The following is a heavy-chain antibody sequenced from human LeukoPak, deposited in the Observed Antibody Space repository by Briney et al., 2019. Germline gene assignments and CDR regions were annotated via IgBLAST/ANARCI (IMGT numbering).Heavy chain of an antibody. Sequence: SGTLSLTCTVSGGSISSSSYYWGWIRQPPGKGLEWIGYIFYSGSTNYNPSLKSRVTISVDTSKNQFSLKLSSVTAADTAVYYCARVFSYPLRAPFDPWGQGTLVTVSS. CDR3: ARVFSYPLRAPFDP. J-gene: IGHJ5*02. D-gene: IGHD3-3*01. CDR2: IFYSGST. V-gene: IGHV4-61*05. CDR1: GGSISSSSYY.